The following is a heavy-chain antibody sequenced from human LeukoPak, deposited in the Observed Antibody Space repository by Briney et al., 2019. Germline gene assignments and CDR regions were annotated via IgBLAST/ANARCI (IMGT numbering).Heavy chain of an antibody. CDR1: GSSISSYY. J-gene: IGHJ4*02. CDR2: IYSSGST. Sequence: SETLSLTCIVSGSSISSYYWSWIRQPAGKGLEWIGRIYSSGSTDYNPSLKSRVTMSVDTSKNQFSLKLSSVTAADTAVYYCARAAHSGSLAPFDYWGQGTLVTVSS. D-gene: IGHD1-26*01. V-gene: IGHV4-4*07. CDR3: ARAAHSGSLAPFDY.